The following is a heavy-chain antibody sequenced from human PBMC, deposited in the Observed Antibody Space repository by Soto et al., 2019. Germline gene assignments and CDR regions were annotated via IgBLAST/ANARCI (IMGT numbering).Heavy chain of an antibody. Sequence: QVQLQESGPGLVKPSQTLSLTCTVSGGSISSGGYYWSWIRQHPGKGLEWIGYIYYSGSTYYNPPLKSRVTISVDTSKNQFSLKLSSVTAADTAVYYCARDCGGASNWFDPWGQGTLVTVSS. J-gene: IGHJ5*02. CDR2: IYYSGST. D-gene: IGHD3-16*01. CDR3: ARDCGGASNWFDP. V-gene: IGHV4-31*03. CDR1: GGSISSGGYY.